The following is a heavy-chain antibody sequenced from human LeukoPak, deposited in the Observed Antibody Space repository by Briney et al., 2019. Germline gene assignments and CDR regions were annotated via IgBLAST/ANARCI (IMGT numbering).Heavy chain of an antibody. CDR2: IYHSGST. CDR3: ARAHYGESNNWFDP. CDR1: GGSISSGDYY. D-gene: IGHD4-17*01. J-gene: IGHJ5*02. Sequence: PSQTLSLTCTVSGGSISSGDYYWGWIRQPPGKGLEWIGSIYHSGSTYYNPSLKSRVTISVDTSKNQFSLKLSSVTAADTAVYYCARAHYGESNNWFDPWGQGTLVTVSS. V-gene: IGHV4-39*07.